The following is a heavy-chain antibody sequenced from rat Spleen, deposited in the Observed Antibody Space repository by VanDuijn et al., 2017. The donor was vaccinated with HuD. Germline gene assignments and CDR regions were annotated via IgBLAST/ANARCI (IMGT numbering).Heavy chain of an antibody. J-gene: IGHJ2*01. CDR3: ARSYYYDGSSYPLLDF. CDR2: ISYDVSRT. D-gene: IGHD1-12*02. V-gene: IGHV5-7*01. Sequence: EVQLVEPGGGLVQPGRSRKLSCAASGFTFSDYNMAWVRQTPKRGLEGVAAISYDVSRTYYRDSVKGRFTISRDSAKSTLYLQMDSLRSEDTATYYCARSYYYDGSSYPLLDFWGQGVMVTVSS. CDR1: GFTFSDYN.